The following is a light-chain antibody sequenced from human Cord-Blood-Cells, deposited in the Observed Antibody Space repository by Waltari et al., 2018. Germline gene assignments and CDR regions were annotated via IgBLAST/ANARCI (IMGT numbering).Light chain of an antibody. V-gene: IGKV4-1*01. Sequence: DIVMTQSPDPLAVSLGERATINCKSSQSVLYSSNSKNYLAWYQQKPGQPPKLLIYWASTRESGVPDRFSGSGSGTDFTLTISSLQAEDVAVYYCQQYYSTPPITFGQGTRLEIK. CDR3: QQYYSTPPIT. J-gene: IGKJ5*01. CDR2: WAS. CDR1: QSVLYSSNSKNY.